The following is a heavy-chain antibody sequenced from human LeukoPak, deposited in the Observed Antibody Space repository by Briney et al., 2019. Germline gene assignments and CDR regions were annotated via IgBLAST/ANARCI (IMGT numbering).Heavy chain of an antibody. J-gene: IGHJ6*03. CDR3: ARDPSAPFYYYMDV. CDR2: INPNRGGT. CDR1: GYTFTGYY. D-gene: IGHD3-10*01. Sequence: ASVKVSCKASGYTFTGYYMHWVRQAPGQGLEWMGWINPNRGGTNYAQKFQGRVTMTRDTSISTVYVELSRLRSDDTAVYYCARDPSAPFYYYMDVWGKGTTVTISS. V-gene: IGHV1-2*02.